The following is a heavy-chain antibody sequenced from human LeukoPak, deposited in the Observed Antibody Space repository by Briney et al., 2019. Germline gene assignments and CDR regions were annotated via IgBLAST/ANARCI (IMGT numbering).Heavy chain of an antibody. J-gene: IGHJ4*02. V-gene: IGHV1-3*01. CDR2: INAGNGDT. Sequence: SVKVSCKASGGTFSSYAISRVRQAPGQRLEWMGWINAGNGDTKYSQKFQGRVTITRDTSASTAYMELSSLRSEDTAVYYCARGLIAAAVPDYWGQGTLVTVSS. CDR3: ARGLIAAAVPDY. D-gene: IGHD6-13*01. CDR1: GGTFSSYA.